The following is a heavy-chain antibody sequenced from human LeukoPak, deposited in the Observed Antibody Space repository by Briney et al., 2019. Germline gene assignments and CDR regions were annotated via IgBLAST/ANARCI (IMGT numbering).Heavy chain of an antibody. J-gene: IGHJ4*02. D-gene: IGHD3-10*01. CDR3: ARHEKLGQFDY. CDR1: SGSISSYY. V-gene: IGHV4-59*08. CDR2: VYYSGST. Sequence: ASETLSLTCTVSSGSISSYYWSWIRQPPGKGLEWIGYVYYSGSTNYNPSLKSRVTISVDTSKNQFSLKLSSVTAADTAVYYCARHEKLGQFDYWGQGTLVTVSS.